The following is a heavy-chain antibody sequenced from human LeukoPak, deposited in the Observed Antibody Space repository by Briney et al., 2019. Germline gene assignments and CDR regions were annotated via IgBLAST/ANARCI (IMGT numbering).Heavy chain of an antibody. CDR2: INPNSGGT. D-gene: IGHD4-23*01. CDR3: ARGFGGDP. V-gene: IGHV1-2*02. CDR1: GCTFTAYY. J-gene: IGHJ5*02. Sequence: ASVKVSCKASGCTFTAYYLHWVRQAPGQGLEWMGWINPNSGGTNYAQSFQGRVSMTRDTSISTAYMELSRLASDDTALYYCARGFGGDPWGQGTLVTVSS.